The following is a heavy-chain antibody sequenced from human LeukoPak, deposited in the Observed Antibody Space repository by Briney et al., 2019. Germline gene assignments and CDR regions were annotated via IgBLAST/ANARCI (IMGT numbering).Heavy chain of an antibody. CDR2: IIPIFDTA. D-gene: IGHD5-12*01. V-gene: IGHV1-69*13. CDR1: GGNFTSYS. CDR3: AHSGNDYFDY. Sequence: SVWVSCKAFGGNFTSYSVSWVRQAPGQGLEYMGRIIPIFDTANYAQEFQGRVTITADEATATAYLELSSLTSEDTAVYYCAHSGNDYFDYWGQGTLVTLSS. J-gene: IGHJ4*02.